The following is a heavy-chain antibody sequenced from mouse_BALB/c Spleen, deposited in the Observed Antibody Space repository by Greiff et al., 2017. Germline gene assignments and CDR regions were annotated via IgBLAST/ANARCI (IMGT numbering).Heavy chain of an antibody. Sequence: EVKLMESGGGLVKPGGSLKLSCAASGFTFSSYAMSWVRQTPEKRLEWVASISSGGSTYYPDSVKGRFTISRENARNILYLQMSSLRSEDTAMYYCARGILRPDYFDYWGQGTTLTVSS. D-gene: IGHD1-2*01. V-gene: IGHV5-6-5*01. CDR3: ARGILRPDYFDY. J-gene: IGHJ2*01. CDR2: ISSGGST. CDR1: GFTFSSYA.